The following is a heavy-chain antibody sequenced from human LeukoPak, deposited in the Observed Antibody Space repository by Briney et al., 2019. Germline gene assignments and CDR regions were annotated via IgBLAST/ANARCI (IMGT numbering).Heavy chain of an antibody. CDR2: IKQDGSEK. V-gene: IGHV3-7*01. D-gene: IGHD2-2*02. Sequence: GGSLRLSCAASGFTFSSYWMSWVRQAPGKGLEWVANIKQDGSEKYYVDSVKGRFTISRDNAKNSLYLQMNSLRAEDTAVYYCARDQCSSTSCYTGDFDYWGQGTLVTVSS. CDR1: GFTFSSYW. J-gene: IGHJ4*02. CDR3: ARDQCSSTSCYTGDFDY.